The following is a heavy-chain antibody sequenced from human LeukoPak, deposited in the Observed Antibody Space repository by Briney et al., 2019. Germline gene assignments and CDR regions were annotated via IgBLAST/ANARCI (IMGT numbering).Heavy chain of an antibody. CDR2: ISGSGGST. J-gene: IGHJ4*02. CDR3: AKEYCSGGSCYSGEGYYFDY. Sequence: ASVKVSCKASGGTFSSYAMSWVRQAPGKGLEWVSAISGSGGSTYYADSVKGRFTISRDNSKNTLYLQMNSLRAEDTAVYYCAKEYCSGGSCYSGEGYYFDYWGQGTLVTVSS. CDR1: GGTFSSYA. D-gene: IGHD2-15*01. V-gene: IGHV3-23*01.